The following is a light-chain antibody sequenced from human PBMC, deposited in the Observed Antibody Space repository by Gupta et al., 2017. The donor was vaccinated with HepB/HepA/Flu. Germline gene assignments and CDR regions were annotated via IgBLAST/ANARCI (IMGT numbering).Light chain of an antibody. CDR3: SSYTSSSTLV. J-gene: IGLJ3*02. Sequence: QSALTQPASASGSPGQSITISCTGTNSDVGGYNYVSWYQQHPGKAPKLMIYDVSNRPSGVSNRFSGSKSGTTASLTISRLQAEDDAYYYCSSYTSSSTLVFGGGTKLTVL. V-gene: IGLV2-14*03. CDR1: NSDVGGYNY. CDR2: DVS.